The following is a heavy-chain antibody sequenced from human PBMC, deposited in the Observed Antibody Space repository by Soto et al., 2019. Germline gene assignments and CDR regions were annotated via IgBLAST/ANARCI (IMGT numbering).Heavy chain of an antibody. CDR3: AKDVAVLTMIVVVTFDY. Sequence: EVQLLESGGGLVQPGGSLRLSCAASGFTFSSYAMSWVRQAPGKGLEWGSAISGSGGSTYYADSVKGRFTISRDNSKKTLYLQMNSLRAEDTAVYYCAKDVAVLTMIVVVTFDYWGQGTLVTVSS. D-gene: IGHD3-22*01. V-gene: IGHV3-23*01. CDR1: GFTFSSYA. CDR2: ISGSGGST. J-gene: IGHJ4*02.